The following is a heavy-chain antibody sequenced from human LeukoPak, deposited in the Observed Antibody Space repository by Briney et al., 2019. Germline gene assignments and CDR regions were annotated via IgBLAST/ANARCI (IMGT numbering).Heavy chain of an antibody. CDR3: AKDFKGYSYGYTAFDY. J-gene: IGHJ4*02. CDR1: GFTFSSYG. V-gene: IGHV3-30*18. Sequence: GGSLRLSCAASGFTFSSYGMHWVRQAPGKGLEWVAVISYDGSNKYYADSVKGRFAISRDNSKNTLYLQMNSLRAEDTAVYYCAKDFKGYSYGYTAFDYWGQGTLVTVS. D-gene: IGHD5-18*01. CDR2: ISYDGSNK.